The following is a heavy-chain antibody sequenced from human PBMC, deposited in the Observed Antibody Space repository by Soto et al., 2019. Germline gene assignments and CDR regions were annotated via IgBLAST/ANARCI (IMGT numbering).Heavy chain of an antibody. V-gene: IGHV1-18*04. J-gene: IGHJ6*02. Sequence: ASVKVSCKASGYTFSTNGISWVRQAPGRGPEWMAWISTYNGITDYAQKFLDRLTMTTDTSTSTAYMELRSLRSDDTAVYYCARGGGQKYCSRTSCYGGYYGMDVWGQGTTVTVSS. CDR2: ISTYNGIT. CDR1: GYTFSTNG. CDR3: ARGGGQKYCSRTSCYGGYYGMDV. D-gene: IGHD2-2*01.